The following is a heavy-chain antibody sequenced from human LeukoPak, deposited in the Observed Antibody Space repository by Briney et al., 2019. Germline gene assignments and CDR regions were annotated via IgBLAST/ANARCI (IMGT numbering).Heavy chain of an antibody. CDR3: ARAEEGFDN. CDR2: VNSDGSIT. J-gene: IGHJ4*02. V-gene: IGHV3-74*01. CDR1: GFTFNNYW. Sequence: PGGSLRLSCAASGFTFNNYWMHWVRQAPGKGLVWVSRVNSDGSITVYADSVKGRFTISRDNAKNTLYLQMNSLRAEDTAVYYCARAEEGFDNWGQGTLVTVSS.